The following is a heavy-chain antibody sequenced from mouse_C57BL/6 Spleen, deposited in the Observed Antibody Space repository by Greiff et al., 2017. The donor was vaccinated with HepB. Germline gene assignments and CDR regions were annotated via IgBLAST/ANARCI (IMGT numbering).Heavy chain of an antibody. Sequence: QVQLQQPGAELVRPGSSVKLSCKASGYTFTSYWMDWVKQRPGQGLEWIGNIYPSDSETHYNQKFKDKATLTVDKSSSTAYMQLSSLTSEDSAVYYCARKYYGSSYYYAMDYWGQGTSVTVSS. D-gene: IGHD1-1*01. J-gene: IGHJ4*01. CDR3: ARKYYGSSYYYAMDY. CDR2: IYPSDSET. CDR1: GYTFTSYW. V-gene: IGHV1-61*01.